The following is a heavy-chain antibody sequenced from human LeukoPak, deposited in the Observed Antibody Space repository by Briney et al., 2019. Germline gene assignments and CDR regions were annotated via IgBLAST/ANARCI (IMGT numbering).Heavy chain of an antibody. CDR3: AKDNYDFWSGVLNAFDI. J-gene: IGHJ3*02. CDR1: GFIFNSYA. Sequence: GGSLRLSCAASGFIFNSYAMSWLRQAPGEVEELVSAYRGSGGSTYYADSVKGRFTISRANSKNTLYLQMNSLRAEDTAVYYCAKDNYDFWSGVLNAFDIWGQGTMVTVSS. V-gene: IGHV3-23*01. CDR2: YRGSGGST. D-gene: IGHD3-3*01.